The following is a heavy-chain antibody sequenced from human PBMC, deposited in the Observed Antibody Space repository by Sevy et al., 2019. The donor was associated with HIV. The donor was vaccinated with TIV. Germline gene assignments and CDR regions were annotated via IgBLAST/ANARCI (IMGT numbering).Heavy chain of an antibody. CDR3: ADENAWGRGYS. CDR1: GGCITSLY. J-gene: IGHJ4*02. CDR2: IYYNGHI. D-gene: IGHD1-26*01. V-gene: IGHV4-59*08. Sequence: SETLSLTCTVSGGCITSLYWNWIRQPPGKGLEWIANIYYNGHINYNPSLKRRVTLSLDTSKNQFSLRLRSVTAEDTAMYYCADENAWGRGYSWGQGSLVTVSS.